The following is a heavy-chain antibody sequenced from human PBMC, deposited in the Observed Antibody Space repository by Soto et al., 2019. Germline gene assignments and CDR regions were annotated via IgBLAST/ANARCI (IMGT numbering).Heavy chain of an antibody. CDR3: ARAVLEVATIFPYFDY. Sequence: ASVKVSCKASGYTFTSYDINWVRQATGQGLEWMGWMNPNSGKTGYAQKFQGRVTMTRNTSISTAYMELSSLRSEDTAVYYCARAVLEVATIFPYFDYWGQGTLVTVSS. CDR2: MNPNSGKT. V-gene: IGHV1-8*01. D-gene: IGHD5-12*01. J-gene: IGHJ4*02. CDR1: GYTFTSYD.